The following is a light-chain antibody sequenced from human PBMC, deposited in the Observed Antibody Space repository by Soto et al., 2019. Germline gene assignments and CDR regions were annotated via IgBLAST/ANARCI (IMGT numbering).Light chain of an antibody. V-gene: IGLV2-14*03. CDR1: SSDVGGYNY. CDR2: DVS. CDR3: SSYTSIATL. J-gene: IGLJ2*01. Sequence: QSALTQPASVSGSLGQSITISCTGTSSDVGGYNYVSWYQQHPGKAPKLMICDVSNRPSGVSHRFSGSKSDNTASLTISGLQVEDEADYYCSSYTSIATLFGRGTKLTVL.